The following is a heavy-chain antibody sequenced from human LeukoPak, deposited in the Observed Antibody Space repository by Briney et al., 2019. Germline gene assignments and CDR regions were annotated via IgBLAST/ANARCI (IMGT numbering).Heavy chain of an antibody. CDR3: AREAYYDNRAFDP. J-gene: IGHJ5*02. Sequence: ASVEVSFQASGCTFNSYYMEWVRPAPGQGVEWKGIINPSGGSPSYPQKFQGRVTMTRDMSTSTVYMELSSLRSEDTAVYYCAREAYYDNRAFDPWGQGTLVTVSS. D-gene: IGHD3-22*01. CDR1: GCTFNSYY. CDR2: INPSGGSP. V-gene: IGHV1-46*02.